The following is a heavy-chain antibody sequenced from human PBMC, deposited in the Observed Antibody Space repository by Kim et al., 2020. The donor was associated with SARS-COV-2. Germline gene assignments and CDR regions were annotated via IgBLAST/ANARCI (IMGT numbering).Heavy chain of an antibody. D-gene: IGHD3-22*01. CDR3: ARDAHEDSSYHNWFDP. Sequence: KLQGRVTMTTDTSTSTAYMELRSLRSDDTAVYYCARDAHEDSSYHNWFDPWGQGTLVTVSS. V-gene: IGHV1-18*01. J-gene: IGHJ5*02.